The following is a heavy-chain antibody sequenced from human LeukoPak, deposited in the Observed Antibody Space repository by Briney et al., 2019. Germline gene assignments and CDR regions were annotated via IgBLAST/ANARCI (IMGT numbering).Heavy chain of an antibody. D-gene: IGHD3-22*01. Sequence: SETLSLTCAVYGGSFSGYYWSWIRQPPGKGLEWIGEINHSGSTNYNPSLKSRVTISVDTSKNQFSLKLSSVTAADTAVYYCARIVVADFDYWGQGTLVTVSS. V-gene: IGHV4-34*01. CDR1: GGSFSGYY. J-gene: IGHJ4*02. CDR2: INHSGST. CDR3: ARIVVADFDY.